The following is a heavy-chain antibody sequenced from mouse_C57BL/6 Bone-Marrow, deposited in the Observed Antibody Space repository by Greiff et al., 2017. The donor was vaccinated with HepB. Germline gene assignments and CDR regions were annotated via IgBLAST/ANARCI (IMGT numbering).Heavy chain of an antibody. D-gene: IGHD1-1*01. Sequence: EVQVVESGGDLVKPGGSLKLSCAASGFTFSSYGMSWVRQTPDKRLEWVATISSGGSYTYYPDSVKGRFTISRDNAKNTLYLQMSSLKSEDTAMYYCARLRSSRWYFDVWGTGTTVTVSS. CDR2: ISSGGSYT. V-gene: IGHV5-6*01. J-gene: IGHJ1*03. CDR1: GFTFSSYG. CDR3: ARLRSSRWYFDV.